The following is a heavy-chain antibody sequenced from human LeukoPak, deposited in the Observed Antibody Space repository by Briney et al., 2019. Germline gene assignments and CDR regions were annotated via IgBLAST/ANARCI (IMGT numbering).Heavy chain of an antibody. CDR1: GGTFSSYA. J-gene: IGHJ4*02. V-gene: IGHV1-69*05. CDR3: ARGVVVGATGYYFDY. CDR2: INPIFGTA. Sequence: SVKVSCKASGGTFSSYAISWVRQAPGQGLEWMGGINPIFGTANYAQKFQGRVTITTDESTSTAYMELSSLRSEDTAVYYCARGVVVGATGYYFDYWGQGTLVTVSS. D-gene: IGHD1-26*01.